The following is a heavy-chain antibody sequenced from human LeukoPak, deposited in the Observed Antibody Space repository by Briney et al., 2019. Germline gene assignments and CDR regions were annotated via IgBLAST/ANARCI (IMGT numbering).Heavy chain of an antibody. D-gene: IGHD3-3*01. CDR1: GFTFSTYW. CDR3: ARDRESVLRFLEWLLSPVDY. CDR2: INTDGNTI. Sequence: GGSLRLSCAASGFTFSTYWMHWVRQAPGKGLVWVSRINTDGNTISYADSVKGRFTISRDNARNSLYLQMNSLRAEDTAVYYCARDRESVLRFLEWLLSPVDYWGQGTLVTVSS. V-gene: IGHV3-74*01. J-gene: IGHJ4*02.